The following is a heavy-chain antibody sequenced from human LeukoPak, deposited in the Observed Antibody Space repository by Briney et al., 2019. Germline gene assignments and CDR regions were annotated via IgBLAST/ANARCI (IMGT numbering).Heavy chain of an antibody. CDR2: INPKSGGT. J-gene: IGHJ4*02. V-gene: IGHV1-2*02. D-gene: IGHD6-13*01. CDR1: GYTFTGYY. Sequence: ASVKVSCKASGYTFTGYYILWVRQAPGQGLEWMGWINPKSGGTNYAQSFQGRLTMTRDTSINTAYMELSSLRSEDTAVYYCARGWAADWGQGTLVTVSS. CDR3: ARGWAAD.